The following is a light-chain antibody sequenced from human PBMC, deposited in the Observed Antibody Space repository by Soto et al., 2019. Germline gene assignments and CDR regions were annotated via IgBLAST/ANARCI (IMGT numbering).Light chain of an antibody. J-gene: IGKJ5*01. V-gene: IGKV3-15*01. CDR1: QSVSSN. Sequence: EIVMTQSPATLSVSPGERATFSCRASQSVSSNLAWYQQKPGQAPRLLIYGASTRATGIPARYSGGGSGTGFTLTISSLQSEDSAVYYCQQCHKWPPITFGQGTRLEI. CDR2: GAS. CDR3: QQCHKWPPIT.